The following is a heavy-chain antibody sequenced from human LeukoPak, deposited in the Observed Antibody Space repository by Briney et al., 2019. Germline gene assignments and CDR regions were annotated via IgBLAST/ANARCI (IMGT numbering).Heavy chain of an antibody. CDR2: IIPIFGTA. J-gene: IGHJ6*03. Sequence: SVKVSCKASGGTFSSYAISWVRQATGQGLEWMGGIIPIFGTANYAQKFQGRVTITADESTSTAYMELSSLRSEDTAVYYCARGPSMVRGVIVYYYYMDVWGKGTTITVSS. CDR1: GGTFSSYA. CDR3: ARGPSMVRGVIVYYYYMDV. V-gene: IGHV1-69*13. D-gene: IGHD3-10*01.